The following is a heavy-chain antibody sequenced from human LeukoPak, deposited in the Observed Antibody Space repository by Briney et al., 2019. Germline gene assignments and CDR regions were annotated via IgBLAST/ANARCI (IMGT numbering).Heavy chain of an antibody. D-gene: IGHD3-10*01. CDR2: ISSSSSYI. CDR1: GFTFSSYS. J-gene: IGHJ4*02. V-gene: IGHV3-21*01. Sequence: GGSLRLSCAASGFTFSSYSMNWVRQAPGKGLEWVSSISSSSSYIYYADSVKGRFTISRDSAKNSLYLQMNSLRAEDTAVYYCAREALWFGELPSDYWGQGTLVTVSS. CDR3: AREALWFGELPSDY.